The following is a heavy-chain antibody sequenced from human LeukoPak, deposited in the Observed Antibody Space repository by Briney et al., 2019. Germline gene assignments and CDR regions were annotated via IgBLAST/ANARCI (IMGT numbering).Heavy chain of an antibody. CDR1: GFTFSSYG. Sequence: GGSLRLSCAASGFTFSSYGMHWVRQAPGKGLEWVAVSYDGSNKYYADSVKSRFSISRDDSKNTLYLQMNSLRAEDSAVYYCAKIGTVTSWYNWFDPWGQGTLVTVSS. D-gene: IGHD4-17*01. V-gene: IGHV3-30*18. CDR3: AKIGTVTSWYNWFDP. J-gene: IGHJ5*02. CDR2: SYDGSNK.